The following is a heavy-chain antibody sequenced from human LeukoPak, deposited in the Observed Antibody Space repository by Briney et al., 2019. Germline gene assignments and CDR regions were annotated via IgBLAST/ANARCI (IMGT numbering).Heavy chain of an antibody. CDR3: AGRPDTSVVAIFDY. V-gene: IGHV1-24*01. CDR2: FDPEDGET. J-gene: IGHJ4*02. CDR1: GYTLTELS. D-gene: IGHD3-22*01. Sequence: ASVKVSCKVSGYTLTELSMHWVRQAPGKGLEWMGGFDPEDGETIYAQKFQGRVTMTEDTSTDTAYMELSRLSSDDTAVYFCAGRPDTSVVAIFDYWGQGTLVTISS.